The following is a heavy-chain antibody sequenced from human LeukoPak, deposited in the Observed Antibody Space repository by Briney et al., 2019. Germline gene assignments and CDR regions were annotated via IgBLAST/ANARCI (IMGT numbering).Heavy chain of an antibody. D-gene: IGHD3-16*02. CDR3: AQGYTSGMDV. V-gene: IGHV4-30-2*01. CDR1: GFTFSSYW. J-gene: IGHJ6*04. Sequence: LRLSCAASGFTFSSYWMSWIRQPPGQGLEWIGYIYHSGSTYYNPSLKSRVTISVDRSKNQFSLKLSSVTAADTAVYYCAQGYTSGMDVWGKGTTVTVSS. CDR2: IYHSGST.